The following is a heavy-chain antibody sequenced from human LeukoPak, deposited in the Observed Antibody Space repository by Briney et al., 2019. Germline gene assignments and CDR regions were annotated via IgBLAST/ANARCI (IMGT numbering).Heavy chain of an antibody. CDR3: ARGSRAGVAAAGIAKRYNWFDP. D-gene: IGHD6-13*01. Sequence: SQTLSLTCTVSGDSISSGDYYWSWIRQPPGKGLEWIGEINHSGSTNYNPSLKSRVTLSVDTSKNQFSLKLSSVTAADTAVYYCARGSRAGVAAAGIAKRYNWFDPWGQGTLVTVSS. CDR2: INHSGST. V-gene: IGHV4-30-4*08. CDR1: GDSISSGDYY. J-gene: IGHJ5*02.